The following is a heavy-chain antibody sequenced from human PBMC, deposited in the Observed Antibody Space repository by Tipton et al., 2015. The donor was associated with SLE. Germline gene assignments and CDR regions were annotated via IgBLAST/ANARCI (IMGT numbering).Heavy chain of an antibody. J-gene: IGHJ4*02. V-gene: IGHV4-59*11. CDR2: IHYNGATTT. CDR1: GDSIRSQY. Sequence: TLSLTCTISGDSIRSQYWSWIRQPPGKGLEWIGFIHYNGATTTNYNPALDSRATMSVDTSQNQFSLKVNSVTTADTAVYYCARAGYDATGYFMNYFDYWGQGALVTVSS. CDR3: ARAGYDATGYFMNYFDY. D-gene: IGHD3-22*01.